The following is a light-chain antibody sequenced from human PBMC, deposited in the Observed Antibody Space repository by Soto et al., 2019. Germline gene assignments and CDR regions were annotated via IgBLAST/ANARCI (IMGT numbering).Light chain of an antibody. V-gene: IGLV2-23*01. CDR2: EGS. Sequence: QSALTQPASVSGSPGQSITISCTGSSSDVGSYNLVSWHQQYPGKAPKLMIYEGSKRPSGVSNRFSGSKSGNTPSLTISGLHADDDTDYDCCPDAGRRTMEIGGRIKVT. J-gene: IGLJ2*01. CDR1: SSDVGSYNL. CDR3: CPDAGRRTME.